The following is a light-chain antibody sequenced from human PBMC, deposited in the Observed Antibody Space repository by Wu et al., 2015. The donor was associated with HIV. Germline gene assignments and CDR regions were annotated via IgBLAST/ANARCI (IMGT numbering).Light chain of an antibody. CDR2: GAS. Sequence: DIQMTQSPSSLSASVGDRVTITCRASQVVTSSLAWYQQKPGKAPNLLVYGASELENGVPSRFSGSRSGTDYTLTISSLQPEDFATYFCQQYYNTPXTFGQGTRLESK. J-gene: IGKJ2*01. V-gene: IGKV1-NL1*01. CDR3: QQYYNTPXT. CDR1: QVVTSS.